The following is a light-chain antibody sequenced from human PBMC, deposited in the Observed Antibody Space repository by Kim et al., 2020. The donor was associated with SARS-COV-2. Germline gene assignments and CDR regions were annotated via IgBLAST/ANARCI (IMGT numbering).Light chain of an antibody. J-gene: IGKJ5*01. Sequence: DIEVTQSPSSLSVSVGDRVTITCRASQTINNRLNWYQHKPGKAPKLLIYSASSSQIGVPSRFSGSGSGTDFTLTISSLQPEDFATYYCQQTYTVPISFGQGTRLEIK. CDR3: QQTYTVPIS. CDR1: QTINNR. V-gene: IGKV1-39*01. CDR2: SAS.